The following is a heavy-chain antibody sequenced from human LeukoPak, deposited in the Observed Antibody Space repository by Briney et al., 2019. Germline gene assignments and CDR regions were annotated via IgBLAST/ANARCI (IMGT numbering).Heavy chain of an antibody. V-gene: IGHV3-23*01. J-gene: IGHJ4*02. CDR3: AKRGVVIRVILVGFHKEAYYFDS. Sequence: GGSLRLSCAVSGITLSNYAMSWVRQAPGKGLEWVAGIKGRFTISRDNPKNTLYLQMNNLRAGDTAVYFCAKRGVVIRVILVGFHKEAYYFDSWGQGALVTVSS. D-gene: IGHD3-22*01. CDR1: GITLSNYA.